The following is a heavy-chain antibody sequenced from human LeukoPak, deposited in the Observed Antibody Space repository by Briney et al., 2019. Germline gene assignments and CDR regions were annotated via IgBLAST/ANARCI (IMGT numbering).Heavy chain of an antibody. D-gene: IGHD2-2*01. J-gene: IGHJ3*02. CDR1: GFRFSDFS. CDR2: ISGSGGST. CDR3: AKDIVVVPAATNHDAFDI. Sequence: GGSLRLSCAASGFRFSDFSINWVRQAPGKGLEWVSAISGSGGSTYYADSVKGRFTISRDNSKNTLYLQMNSLRAEDTAVYYCAKDIVVVPAATNHDAFDIWGQGTMVTVSS. V-gene: IGHV3-23*01.